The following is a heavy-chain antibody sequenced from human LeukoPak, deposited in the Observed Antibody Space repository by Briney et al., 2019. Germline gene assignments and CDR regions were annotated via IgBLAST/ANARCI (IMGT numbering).Heavy chain of an antibody. V-gene: IGHV1-2*06. J-gene: IGHJ4*02. CDR1: GYTFTGYY. Sequence: GASVKVSCKASGYTFTGYYMHWVRQAPGQGLEWMGRINPNSGGTNYAQKFQGRVTMTRDTSISTAYMELSRLRSDDTAVYYCASAYCSGTSCYAFDYWGQGTLVTVSS. CDR2: INPNSGGT. CDR3: ASAYCSGTSCYAFDY. D-gene: IGHD2-2*01.